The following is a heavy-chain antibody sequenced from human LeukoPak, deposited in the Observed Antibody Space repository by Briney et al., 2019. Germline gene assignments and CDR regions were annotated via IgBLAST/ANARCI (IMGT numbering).Heavy chain of an antibody. CDR2: IYYSGST. J-gene: IGHJ4*02. CDR1: GGSFSGYY. D-gene: IGHD3-3*01. Sequence: KPSETLSLTCAVYGGSFSGYYWSWIRQPPGKGLEWIGYIYYSGSTNYNPSLKSRVTISVDTSKNQFSLKLSSVTAADTAVYYCASSGFWSGYRFDYWGQGTLVTVSS. V-gene: IGHV4-59*01. CDR3: ASSGFWSGYRFDY.